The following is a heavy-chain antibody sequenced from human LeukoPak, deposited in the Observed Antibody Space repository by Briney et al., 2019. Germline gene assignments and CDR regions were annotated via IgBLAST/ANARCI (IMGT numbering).Heavy chain of an antibody. D-gene: IGHD3-22*01. J-gene: IGHJ4*02. CDR1: GFTFDDYA. Sequence: GGSLRLSCAASGFTFDDYAMHWVRQSPGKGLEWVSGISWNSGSIAYADSVKGRFTISRDNAKNSLYLQMNSLRAEDMALYYCATDYYDSSVIPLPLGYWGKGTLVTSPQ. CDR2: ISWNSGSI. V-gene: IGHV3-9*03. CDR3: ATDYYDSSVIPLPLGY.